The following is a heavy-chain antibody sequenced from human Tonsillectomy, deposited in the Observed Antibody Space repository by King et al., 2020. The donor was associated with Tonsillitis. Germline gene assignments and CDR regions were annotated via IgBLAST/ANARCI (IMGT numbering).Heavy chain of an antibody. CDR3: ARDTSGTHFDY. CDR1: GFTFSSYG. J-gene: IGHJ4*02. D-gene: IGHD1-1*01. Sequence: VQLVESGGGVVQPGRSLRLSCAASGFTFSSYGMHWVRQAPGKGLEWVAVVWYDGSNKYYGDSVKGRFTISRDNSKKTVYLQMNSLRAEDTAVYYCARDTSGTHFDYWGQGTLVTVSS. V-gene: IGHV3-33*01. CDR2: VWYDGSNK.